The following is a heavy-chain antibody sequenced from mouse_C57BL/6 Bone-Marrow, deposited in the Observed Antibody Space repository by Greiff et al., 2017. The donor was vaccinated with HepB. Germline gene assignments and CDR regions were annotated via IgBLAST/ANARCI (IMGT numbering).Heavy chain of an antibody. CDR2: ISDGGSYT. CDR3: ARVKKESHYGSSYRYFDV. J-gene: IGHJ1*03. CDR1: GFTFSSYA. Sequence: EVKLVESGGGLVKPGGSLKLSCAASGFTFSSYAMSWVRQTPEKRLEWVATISDGGSYTYYPDNVKGRFTISRDNAKNNLYLQMSHLKSEDTAMYYCARVKKESHYGSSYRYFDVWGTGTTVTVSS. D-gene: IGHD1-1*01. V-gene: IGHV5-4*03.